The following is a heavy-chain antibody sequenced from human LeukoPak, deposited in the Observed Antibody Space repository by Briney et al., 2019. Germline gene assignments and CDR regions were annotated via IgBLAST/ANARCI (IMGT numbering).Heavy chain of an antibody. CDR1: GGSIRSYY. J-gene: IGHJ6*03. CDR2: IYSSGST. Sequence: PSETLSLTCTVSGGSIRSYYWSWIRQPPGKGLEWIGYIYSSGSTNYNPSLKSRVTISVDTSKNQISLKLSSVTAADTAVYYCARLSRKYSFYYYYMDVWGTGTTVTVSS. D-gene: IGHD5-18*01. V-gene: IGHV4-4*09. CDR3: ARLSRKYSFYYYYMDV.